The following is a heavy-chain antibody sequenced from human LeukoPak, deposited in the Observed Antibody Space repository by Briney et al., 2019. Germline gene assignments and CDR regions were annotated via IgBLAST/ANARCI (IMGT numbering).Heavy chain of an antibody. CDR2: IYYTGST. CDR3: ARHRAYSSSSPFDY. CDR1: GGSISSYY. D-gene: IGHD6-6*01. Sequence: SETLSLTCTVSGGSISSYYWSWIRQPPGKGLEWIGYIYYTGSTNYNPSLKSRVTMFVDMSKNQFSLRLSSVTAADTAVYYCARHRAYSSSSPFDYWGQGTLVTVSS. J-gene: IGHJ4*02. V-gene: IGHV4-59*08.